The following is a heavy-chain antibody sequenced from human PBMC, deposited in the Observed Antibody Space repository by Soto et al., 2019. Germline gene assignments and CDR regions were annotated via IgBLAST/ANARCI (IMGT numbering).Heavy chain of an antibody. J-gene: IGHJ5*02. CDR3: AKDGRRVGWFDP. Sequence: EVQLLESGGGWVQPGGSLRLSCAASGFTFSSYAMSWVRQAPGKGLEWVSAISGSGGSTYYADSVKGRFTISRDNSKNTLYLQMNSLRAEDTAVYYCAKDGRRVGWFDPWGQGTLVTVSS. D-gene: IGHD1-26*01. CDR1: GFTFSSYA. V-gene: IGHV3-23*01. CDR2: ISGSGGST.